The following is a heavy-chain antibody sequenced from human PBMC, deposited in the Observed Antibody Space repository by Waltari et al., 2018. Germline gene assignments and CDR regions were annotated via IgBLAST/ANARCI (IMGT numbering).Heavy chain of an antibody. CDR1: GLTFSSYA. V-gene: IGHV3-23*01. J-gene: IGHJ3*02. Sequence: EVQRLGLGGGLVKPGGALGPSGAASGLTFSSYAWSGFGQAPGKVREWVSAISGSGGSTYYADSVKGRFTISRDNSKNTLYLQMNSLRAEDTAVYYCAKDMGSAVNDAFDIWGQGTMVTVSS. D-gene: IGHD4-17*01. CDR2: ISGSGGST. CDR3: AKDMGSAVNDAFDI.